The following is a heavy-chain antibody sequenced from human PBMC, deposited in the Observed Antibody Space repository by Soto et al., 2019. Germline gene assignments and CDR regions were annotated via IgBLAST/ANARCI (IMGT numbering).Heavy chain of an antibody. Sequence: EVQLLESGGGLVQPGGSLRLSCAASGFTFSSYAMSWVRQAPGKGLELVSAISGSDGRTYYVDSVRGRFTISRDNSKNTLYLQMNSLRAEDTAVYYCAKFRDWNYSNWFDPWGQGTLVTVSS. CDR2: ISGSDGRT. J-gene: IGHJ5*02. CDR3: AKFRDWNYSNWFDP. CDR1: GFTFSSYA. V-gene: IGHV3-23*01. D-gene: IGHD1-7*01.